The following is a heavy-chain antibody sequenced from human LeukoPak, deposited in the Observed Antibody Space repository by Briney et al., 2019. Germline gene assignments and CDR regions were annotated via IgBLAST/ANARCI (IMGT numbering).Heavy chain of an antibody. V-gene: IGHV1-69*05. CDR3: AREGIAAAGTPFDY. CDR1: GGTFSSYA. D-gene: IGHD6-13*01. J-gene: IGHJ4*02. CDR2: IIPIFGTA. Sequence: SVKVSCKASGGTFSSYAISWVRQAPGQGLEWMGGIIPIFGTANYAQKFQGRVTITTDESTSTAYMELSSLRSEDTAVYYCAREGIAAAGTPFDYWGQGNLVTVSS.